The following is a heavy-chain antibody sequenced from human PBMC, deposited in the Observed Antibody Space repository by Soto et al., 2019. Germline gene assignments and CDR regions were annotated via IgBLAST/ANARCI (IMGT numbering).Heavy chain of an antibody. Sequence: SGPTLVNPTQTLTLTCTFSGFSLSTSGVGVGWIRQPPGKALEWLALIYWDDDKCYSPSLKSRLTITKDTSKNQVVLTMTNMDPVDTATYYCAHFGDNHYYHSSPDISFDPWGQGTLVTVSS. V-gene: IGHV2-5*02. CDR3: AHFGDNHYYHSSPDISFDP. CDR1: GFSLSTSGVG. CDR2: IYWDDDK. D-gene: IGHD3-22*01. J-gene: IGHJ5*02.